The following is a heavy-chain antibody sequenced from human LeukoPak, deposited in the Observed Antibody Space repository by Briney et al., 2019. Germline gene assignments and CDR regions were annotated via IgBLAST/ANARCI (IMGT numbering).Heavy chain of an antibody. CDR2: ISGSGGST. D-gene: IGHD2-2*01. Sequence: GGSLRLSCAASGFTFSSYAMSWVRQAPGKGLEWVSAISGSGGSTYYADSVKGRFTISRDNSKNTLYLQMNSLRAEDTAVYYCAKDSQYCSSTSCYGDYYYYMDVWGKGTTVTVSS. CDR3: AKDSQYCSSTSCYGDYYYYMDV. J-gene: IGHJ6*03. V-gene: IGHV3-23*01. CDR1: GFTFSSYA.